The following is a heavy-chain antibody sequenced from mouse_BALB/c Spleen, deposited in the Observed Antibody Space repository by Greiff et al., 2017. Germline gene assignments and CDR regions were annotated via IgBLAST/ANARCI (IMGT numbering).Heavy chain of an antibody. V-gene: IGHV1-15*01. J-gene: IGHJ3*01. CDR2: IDPETGGT. D-gene: IGHD1-1*01. CDR3: TSYDGSRTWFAY. Sequence: QVQLQQSGAELVRPGASVTLSCKASGYTFTDYEMHWVQQTPVHGLEWIGAIDPETGGTAYNQKFKGKATLTADKSSSTAYMELRSLTSEDSAVYYCTSYDGSRTWFAYWGQGTLVTVSA. CDR1: GYTFTDYE.